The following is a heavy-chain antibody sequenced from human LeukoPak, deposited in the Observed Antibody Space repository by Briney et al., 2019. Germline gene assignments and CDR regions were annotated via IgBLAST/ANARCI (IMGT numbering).Heavy chain of an antibody. CDR2: IKQDGSEK. Sequence: LPGGSLRLSCAASGFTFSSYWMSWVRQAPGKGLEWVANIKQDGSEKYYVDSVKGRFTISRDNAKNSLYLQMNSLRAEDTAVYYCAGDRIAVAGTGTDYYYYYYGMDVWGQGTTVTVSS. V-gene: IGHV3-7*01. CDR1: GFTFSSYW. J-gene: IGHJ6*02. D-gene: IGHD6-19*01. CDR3: AGDRIAVAGTGTDYYYYYYGMDV.